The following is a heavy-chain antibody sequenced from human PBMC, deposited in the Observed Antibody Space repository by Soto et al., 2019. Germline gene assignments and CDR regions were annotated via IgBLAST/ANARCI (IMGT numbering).Heavy chain of an antibody. CDR1: GDSVSSNSAA. D-gene: IGHD6-13*01. V-gene: IGHV6-1*01. CDR3: SSGARHNAEAGAFDI. Sequence: SQTLSLTCAISGDSVSSNSAAWNWIRQSPSRGLEWRGRTYNRSKWYNDYAVSVKSRITINPDTSKNQFSQQLNSVNPEDTAVYYCSSGARHNAEAGAFDIWGQGTMVTVSS. CDR2: TYNRSKWYN. J-gene: IGHJ3*02.